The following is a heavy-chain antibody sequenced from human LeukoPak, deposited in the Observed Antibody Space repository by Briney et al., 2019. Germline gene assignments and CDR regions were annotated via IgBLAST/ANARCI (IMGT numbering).Heavy chain of an antibody. CDR2: INSDGSST. Sequence: PGGSLRLSCAASGFTFDDYAIHWVRQAPGKGLVWVSRINSDGSSTRYADSVKGRFFIFRDNAKNTLYLQINSLRAEDTAVYYCAREAAPGRYFDYWGQGTLVTVSS. J-gene: IGHJ4*02. CDR1: GFTFDDYA. D-gene: IGHD3-10*01. V-gene: IGHV3-74*01. CDR3: AREAAPGRYFDY.